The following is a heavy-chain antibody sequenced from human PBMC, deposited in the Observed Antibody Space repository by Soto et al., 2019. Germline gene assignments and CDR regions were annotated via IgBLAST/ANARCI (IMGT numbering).Heavy chain of an antibody. CDR1: GFTFTSYA. V-gene: IGHV3-23*01. D-gene: IGHD6-19*01. CDR2: ISGTGGNI. J-gene: IGHJ5*02. Sequence: GGSLRLSCAASGFTFTSYAMSWVRQAPGKGLECVSAISGTGGNIFYADSVKGRFSISRDNSKNTLSLQMNSLRAEDTAIYYCAKVGFSSGWYGPFSWGQGTLVTVSS. CDR3: AKVGFSSGWYGPFS.